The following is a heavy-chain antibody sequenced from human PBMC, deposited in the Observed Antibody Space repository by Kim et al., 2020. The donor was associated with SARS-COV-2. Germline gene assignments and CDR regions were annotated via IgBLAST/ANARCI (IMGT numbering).Heavy chain of an antibody. CDR3: CDYHGAGSHFTY. D-gene: IGHD3-10*01. V-gene: IGHV3-23*05. Sequence: TYYADVVKGRFNISRDKSKYVLSLQMNGLRVEDTAVYYWCDYHGAGSHFTYWGQGTLVTVSS. J-gene: IGHJ4*02. CDR2: T.